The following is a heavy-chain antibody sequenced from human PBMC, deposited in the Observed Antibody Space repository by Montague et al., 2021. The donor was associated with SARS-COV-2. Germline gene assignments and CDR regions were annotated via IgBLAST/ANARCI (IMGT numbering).Heavy chain of an antibody. CDR3: ARAHSGSWAHLDN. D-gene: IGHD5-12*01. Sequence: TLSLTCTVSGGPISSGSYYWSWIRQPAGEGLEWIGRIYTSGTTDYSFSLKSRVTISVDTSKNQFSLKLTSVTAADTAVYYCARAHSGSWAHLDNWGQGSLGTVAS. J-gene: IGHJ4*02. CDR2: IYTSGTT. CDR1: GGPISSGSYY. V-gene: IGHV4-61*02.